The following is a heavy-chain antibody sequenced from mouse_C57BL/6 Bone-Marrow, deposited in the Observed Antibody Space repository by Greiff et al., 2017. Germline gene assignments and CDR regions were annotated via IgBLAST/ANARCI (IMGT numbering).Heavy chain of an antibody. CDR3: ARPLGAWFAY. CDR2: ISSGGSYT. J-gene: IGHJ3*01. V-gene: IGHV5-6*01. CDR1: GFTFSSYG. Sequence: EVQLVESGGDLVKPGGSLKLSCAASGFTFSSYGMSWVRQTPDKRLEWVATISSGGSYTYYTDSVKGRFTISRDNAKNTLYLQMSSLKSEDAAMYYCARPLGAWFAYWGQGTLVTVSA.